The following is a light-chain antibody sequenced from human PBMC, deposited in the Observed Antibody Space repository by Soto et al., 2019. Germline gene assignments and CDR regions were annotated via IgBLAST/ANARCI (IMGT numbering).Light chain of an antibody. CDR3: SSYSSAASLLV. J-gene: IGLJ2*01. CDR1: FSDIGGFNF. V-gene: IGLV2-14*01. Sequence: QSALTQPASVSGSPGQSVTISCAGTFSDIGGFNFVSWYQQHPDGAPKLLIYEVTLRPSGVSARFSGSKSANTASLTISGLQPEDEAFYHCSSYSSAASLLVFGGGTKLTVL. CDR2: EVT.